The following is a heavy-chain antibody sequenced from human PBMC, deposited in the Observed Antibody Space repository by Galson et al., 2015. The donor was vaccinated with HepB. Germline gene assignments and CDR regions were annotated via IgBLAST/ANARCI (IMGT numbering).Heavy chain of an antibody. CDR1: GYTFSNYA. J-gene: IGHJ4*02. D-gene: IGHD3-22*01. CDR2: ISSNGGNR. Sequence: SLRLSCAASGYTFSNYAMTWVRQAPGQGLEWVSSISSNGGNRYYADSVRGRFTISRDNSKSTLYLQMNSLRAEDTAVYYCAKDSFYYSDSSGYYLDCFDYWGQGTLVTVSS. CDR3: AKDSFYYSDSSGYYLDCFDY. V-gene: IGHV3-23*01.